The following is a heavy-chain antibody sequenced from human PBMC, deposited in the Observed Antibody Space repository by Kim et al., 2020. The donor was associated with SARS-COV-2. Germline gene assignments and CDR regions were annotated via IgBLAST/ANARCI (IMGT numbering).Heavy chain of an antibody. CDR2: FDPEDGET. J-gene: IGHJ3*02. D-gene: IGHD1-26*01. Sequence: ASVKVSCKVSGYTLTELSMHWVRQAPGKGLEWMGGFDPEDGETIYAQKFQGRVTMTEDTSTDTAYMELSSLRSEDTAVYYCATEHRGVGANVGSAFDICGQGTMVTVSS. CDR1: GYTLTELS. CDR3: ATEHRGVGANVGSAFDI. V-gene: IGHV1-24*01.